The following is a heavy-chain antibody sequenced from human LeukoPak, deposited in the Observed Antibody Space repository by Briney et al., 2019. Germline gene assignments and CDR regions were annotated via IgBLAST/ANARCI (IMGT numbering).Heavy chain of an antibody. CDR2: IYYSGST. CDR3: ARDSSSWYSWDY. V-gene: IGHV4-59*01. CDR1: GGSISSYY. D-gene: IGHD6-13*01. J-gene: IGHJ4*02. Sequence: SATLSLTCTVSGGSISSYYWSWIRQPPRKGLEWIGCIYYSGSTNYNPSLKSRVTISVDTSKNQFSLKLSSVTAADTAVYYCARDSSSWYSWDYWGQGTLVTVSS.